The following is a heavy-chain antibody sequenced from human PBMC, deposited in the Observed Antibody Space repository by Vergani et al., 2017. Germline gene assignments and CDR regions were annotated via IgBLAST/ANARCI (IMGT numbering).Heavy chain of an antibody. J-gene: IGHJ4*02. CDR3: AREWLDSRVPAASEIFDY. CDR1: GFTVSSNY. V-gene: IGHV3-23*04. CDR2: ISGSGGST. D-gene: IGHD2-2*01. Sequence: EVQLVESGGGLVQPGGSLRLSCAASGFTVSSNYMSWVRQAPGKGLEWVSAISGSGGSTYYADSVKGRFTISRDNSKNTLYLQMNSLRAEDTAVYYCAREWLDSRVPAASEIFDYWGQGTLVTVSS.